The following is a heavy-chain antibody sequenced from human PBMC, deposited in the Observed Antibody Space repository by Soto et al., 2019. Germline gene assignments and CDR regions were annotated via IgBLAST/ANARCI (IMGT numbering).Heavy chain of an antibody. CDR2: IIPRSATS. Sequence: QVQLVQSGAEVKKPGSSVKVSCKASGDTFSTYTITWMRQAPGQGLEWMGGIIPRSATSNYAQKYQGRVTTPADESTITAYVELGSLTSEDTAVYYCATDGLALVPTTVTTVYYYYATTLWAQRTTVTVSS. D-gene: IGHD3-10*01. J-gene: IGHJ6*02. CDR1: GDTFSTYT. V-gene: IGHV1-69*12. CDR3: ATDGLALVPTTVTTVYYYYATTL.